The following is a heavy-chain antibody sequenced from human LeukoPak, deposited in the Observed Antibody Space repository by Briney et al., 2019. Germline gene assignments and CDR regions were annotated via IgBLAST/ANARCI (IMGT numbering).Heavy chain of an antibody. CDR3: ARDFPSTYSSGPPAY. J-gene: IGHJ4*02. CDR1: GFTFSDYY. V-gene: IGHV3-11*06. D-gene: IGHD6-19*01. Sequence: AGGSLRLSCAASGFTFSDYYMSWVRHAPGKGLEWVSYISSSSSYTNYADSVKGRFTISRDNAKNSLYLQMNSLRAEDTAVYCCARDFPSTYSSGPPAYWGQGTLVTVSS. CDR2: ISSSSSYT.